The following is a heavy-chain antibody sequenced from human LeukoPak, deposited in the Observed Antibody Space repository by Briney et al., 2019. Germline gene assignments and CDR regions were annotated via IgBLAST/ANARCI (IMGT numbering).Heavy chain of an antibody. CDR1: GGSISSSSYY. D-gene: IGHD5-12*01. J-gene: IGHJ4*02. Sequence: SETLSLTCTVSGGSISSSSYYWGWIRQPPGKGLEWIGSIYYSGSTYYNPSLKSRVTISVDTSKNQFSLKLSSVTAADTAVYYCARRVVATTVDYWGQGTLVTVSS. CDR3: ARRVVATTVDY. CDR2: IYYSGST. V-gene: IGHV4-39*01.